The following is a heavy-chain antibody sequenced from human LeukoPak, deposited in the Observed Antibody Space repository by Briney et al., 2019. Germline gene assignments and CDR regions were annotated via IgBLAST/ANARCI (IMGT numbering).Heavy chain of an antibody. CDR1: GFTFSSYA. CDR2: ISGSGGST. V-gene: IGHV3-23*01. Sequence: PGGSLRLSCAASGFTFSSYAMSWVRQAPGKGLEWVSAISGSGGSTYYADSVKGRFTISRDNSKNTLYLQMNSLRAEDTAVYYCAKDPTPGFGEFPNWFDPWGQGTLVTVSS. D-gene: IGHD3-10*01. J-gene: IGHJ5*02. CDR3: AKDPTPGFGEFPNWFDP.